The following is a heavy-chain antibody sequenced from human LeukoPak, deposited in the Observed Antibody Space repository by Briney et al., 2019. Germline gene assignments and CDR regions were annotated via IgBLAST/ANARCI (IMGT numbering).Heavy chain of an antibody. D-gene: IGHD6-19*01. J-gene: IGHJ5*02. CDR2: INWNGGST. CDR3: ARDLYSGQNWFDP. V-gene: IGHV3-20*01. Sequence: GGSLRLSCAASGFTFDDYGMSWVPQAPGKGLEWVSGINWNGGSTGYADSVKGRFTISRDNAKNSLYLQMNSPRAEDTALYHCARDLYSGQNWFDPWGQGTLVTVSS. CDR1: GFTFDDYG.